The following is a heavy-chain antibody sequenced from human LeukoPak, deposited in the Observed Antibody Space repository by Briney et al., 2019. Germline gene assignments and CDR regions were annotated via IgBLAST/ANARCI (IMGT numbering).Heavy chain of an antibody. V-gene: IGHV1-69*06. J-gene: IGHJ4*02. CDR1: GGTFSSYA. CDR3: ARDLRYCSGGSCPPGY. CDR2: IIPIFGTA. D-gene: IGHD2-15*01. Sequence: GASVKVSCKASGGTFSSYAISWVRQAPGQGLEWMGGIIPIFGTANYAQKFQGRVTITADKSTSTAYMELSSPRSEDTAVYYCARDLRYCSGGSCPPGYWGQGTLVTVSS.